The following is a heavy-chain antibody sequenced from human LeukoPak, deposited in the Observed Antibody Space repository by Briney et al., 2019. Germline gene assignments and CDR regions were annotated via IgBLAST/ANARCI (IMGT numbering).Heavy chain of an antibody. V-gene: IGHV6-1*01. Sequence: PSQALSLTCAISGDSVSSNSAAWNWIRQSPSRGLEWLGRTYYRSKWYNDYAVSVKSRITINPDTSKNQFSLQLNSVTPEDTAVYYCARDRTRPPVPAAKYYYYYGMDVWGQGTTVTVSS. CDR3: ARDRTRPPVPAAKYYYYYGMDV. D-gene: IGHD2-2*01. J-gene: IGHJ6*02. CDR1: GDSVSSNSAA. CDR2: TYYRSKWYN.